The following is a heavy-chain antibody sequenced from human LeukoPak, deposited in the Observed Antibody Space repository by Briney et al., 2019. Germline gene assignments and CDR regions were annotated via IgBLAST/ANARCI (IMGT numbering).Heavy chain of an antibody. CDR2: TYYRSKWYN. Sequence: SQTLSLTCAISWDSVSSNSAAWNWIRQSPSRGLEWLGRTYYRSKWYNDYAVSVKGRITINPDTSKNQFSLQLNSVTPEDTAVYYCARVLFRALEIDYWGQGTLVTVSS. CDR3: ARVLFRALEIDY. V-gene: IGHV6-1*01. CDR1: WDSVSSNSAA. D-gene: IGHD2-21*01. J-gene: IGHJ4*02.